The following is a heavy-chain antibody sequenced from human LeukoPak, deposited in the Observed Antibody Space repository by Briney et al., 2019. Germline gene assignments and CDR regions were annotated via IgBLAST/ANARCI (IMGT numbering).Heavy chain of an antibody. J-gene: IGHJ6*04. D-gene: IGHD3-9*01. CDR2: IIPIFGTA. V-gene: IGHV1-69*01. CDR3: ARMYDILTAMLDV. Sequence: SVKVSCKASGGTFSSYAISWVRQAPGQGLEWMGGIIPIFGTANYAQKFQGRVTITADESTSTAYMELSSLRSEDTAVYYCARMYDILTAMLDVWGKGTTVTVSS. CDR1: GGTFSSYA.